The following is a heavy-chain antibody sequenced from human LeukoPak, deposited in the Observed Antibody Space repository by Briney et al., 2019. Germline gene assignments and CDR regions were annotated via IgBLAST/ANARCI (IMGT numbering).Heavy chain of an antibody. V-gene: IGHV3-23*01. D-gene: IGHD6-13*01. CDR1: GFILSRYA. Sequence: GGSLRLSCAVSGFILSRYAMSWVRQAPGKGLEWVSAISDSGGRTYYADSVKGRFTISRDNSRNTLYLQMNTLRAEDTAVYYCAKCRGSSWSDYFDYWGQGTLVTVSS. CDR2: ISDSGGRT. J-gene: IGHJ4*02. CDR3: AKCRGSSWSDYFDY.